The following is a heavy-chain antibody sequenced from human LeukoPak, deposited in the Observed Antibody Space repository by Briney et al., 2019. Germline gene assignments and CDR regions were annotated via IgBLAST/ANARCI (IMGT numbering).Heavy chain of an antibody. V-gene: IGHV3-11*01. J-gene: IGHJ4*02. D-gene: IGHD3-3*01. Sequence: LSLTCAVSGGSISSGGYSWSWIRQAPGKGLEWVSYISSSGSTIYYADSVKGRFTISRDNAKNSLYLQMNSLRAEDTAVYYCATVYYDSWSGYFDYWGQGTLVTVSS. CDR3: ATVYYDSWSGYFDY. CDR1: GGSISSGGYS. CDR2: ISSSGSTI.